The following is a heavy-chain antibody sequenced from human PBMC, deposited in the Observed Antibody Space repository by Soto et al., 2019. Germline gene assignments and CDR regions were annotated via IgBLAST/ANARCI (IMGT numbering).Heavy chain of an antibody. CDR2: IHHNGGT. CDR3: ARGYGEEWPTSDF. D-gene: IGHD3-10*01. Sequence: QVQLQQWGAGLLKPSETLSLTCTVYGGSFSRYHWNWIRQAPGKGLEWIGEIHHNGGTNYSPSLEGRVTISVDTSKNEFSLNLRSVTAADTAVYYCARGYGEEWPTSDFWGQGTLVTVSS. CDR1: GGSFSRYH. J-gene: IGHJ4*02. V-gene: IGHV4-34*01.